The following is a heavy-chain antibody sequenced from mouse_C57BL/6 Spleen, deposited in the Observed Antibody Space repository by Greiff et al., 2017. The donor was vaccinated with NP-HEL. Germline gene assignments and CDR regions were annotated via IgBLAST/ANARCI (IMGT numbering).Heavy chain of an antibody. V-gene: IGHV5-4*01. CDR1: GFTFSSYA. Sequence: DVKLVEPGGGLVKPGGSLKLSCAASGFTFSSYAMSWVRQTPEKRLEWVATISDGGSYTYYPDNVKGRFTISRDNATNNLYLQRSHLKSEDTAMYYCARDIEEGYFDVWGTRTTVTVSS. J-gene: IGHJ1*03. CDR2: ISDGGSYT. CDR3: ARDIEEGYFDV.